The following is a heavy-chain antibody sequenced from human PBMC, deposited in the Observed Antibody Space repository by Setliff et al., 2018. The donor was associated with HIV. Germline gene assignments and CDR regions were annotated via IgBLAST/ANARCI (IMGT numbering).Heavy chain of an antibody. CDR1: GDAFNSYA. CDR3: ARGPGEGGD. Sequence: GASVKVSCKASGDAFNSYAISWVRQAPGQGLEWMGGILGIFRIPNYAQKFQGRVTITADDSASTAYMHLSSLTYEDTAIYYCARGPGEGGDWGQGTLVTVSS. J-gene: IGHJ4*02. V-gene: IGHV1-69*13. D-gene: IGHD2-15*01. CDR2: ILGIFRIP.